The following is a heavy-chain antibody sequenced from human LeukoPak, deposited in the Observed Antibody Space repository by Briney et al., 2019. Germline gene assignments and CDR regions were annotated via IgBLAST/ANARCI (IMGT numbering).Heavy chain of an antibody. Sequence: PGGSLRLSCAASGFTFSNAWMSWVRQAPGKGLEWVSAISGSGGSTYYADSVKGRFTISRDNSKNTLYLQMNSLRADDTAVYYCAKDTPLCYFDYWGQGTLVTVSS. CDR1: GFTFSNAW. CDR2: ISGSGGST. CDR3: AKDTPLCYFDY. D-gene: IGHD3-16*01. V-gene: IGHV3-23*01. J-gene: IGHJ4*02.